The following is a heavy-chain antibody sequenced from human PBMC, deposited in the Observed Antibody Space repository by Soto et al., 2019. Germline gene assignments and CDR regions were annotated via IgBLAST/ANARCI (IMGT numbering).Heavy chain of an antibody. D-gene: IGHD7-27*01. V-gene: IGHV4-31*03. CDR1: GDSVSSGGYY. J-gene: IGHJ4*02. CDR3: ATGNAWGFLLAY. CDR2: IYYSGST. Sequence: TSETLSLTCTVSGDSVSSGGYYWSWIRQHPVTGLEWIGYIYYSGSTYYNPSLRGRVTISLDTSENHFSLSLSPVTAADTAVYYCATGNAWGFLLAYWGRGTLVTVSS.